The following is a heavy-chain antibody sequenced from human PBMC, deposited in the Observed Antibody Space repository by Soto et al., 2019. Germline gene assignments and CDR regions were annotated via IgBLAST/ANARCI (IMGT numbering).Heavy chain of an antibody. Sequence: QVQLVQSGAEVKKPGASVKVSCKASGYTFTSYDINWVRQATGQGLEWMGWMNPNSGNTGYAQKFQGIVTMTRNTSISTAYMELSSLRSEDTAVYYCARGEPNYYGSGTHYYYMDVWGKGTTVTVSS. V-gene: IGHV1-8*01. D-gene: IGHD3-10*01. CDR1: GYTFTSYD. CDR3: ARGEPNYYGSGTHYYYMDV. J-gene: IGHJ6*03. CDR2: MNPNSGNT.